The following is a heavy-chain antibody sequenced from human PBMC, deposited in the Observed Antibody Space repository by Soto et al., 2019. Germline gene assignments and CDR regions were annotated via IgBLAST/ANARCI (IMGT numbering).Heavy chain of an antibody. CDR2: IIPMFNSA. J-gene: IGHJ5*02. Sequence: QVQLVQSGAEVKKPGSSVKVSCKTSGDIFSNYAITWVRQAPGQGLEWMGGIIPMFNSANYAQKFQGRVTIIAVKSTSTVYMELSSLTSEDTAVYYCARADLLGVADLWGQGTLVTVSS. CDR1: GDIFSNYA. V-gene: IGHV1-69*06. CDR3: ARADLLGVADL. D-gene: IGHD1-26*01.